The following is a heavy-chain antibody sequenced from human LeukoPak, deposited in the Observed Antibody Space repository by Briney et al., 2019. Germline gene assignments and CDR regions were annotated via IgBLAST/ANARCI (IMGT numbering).Heavy chain of an antibody. V-gene: IGHV3-48*03. CDR3: ARGSSYDNLGAFDI. Sequence: GGSLRLFWAASGYIFSSYEMNWVRQAPGKGLGWVAYISSGGTTYYADSVKGRFTTSRDNAKNSLCLQMSSLSVEDTGFYYCARGSSYDNLGAFDIWGQGTVVTVSS. D-gene: IGHD3-9*01. CDR1: GYIFSSYE. CDR2: ISSGGTT. J-gene: IGHJ3*02.